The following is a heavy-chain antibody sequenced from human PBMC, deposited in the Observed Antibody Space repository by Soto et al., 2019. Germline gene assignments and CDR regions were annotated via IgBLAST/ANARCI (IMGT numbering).Heavy chain of an antibody. CDR2: IYYSGST. J-gene: IGHJ6*02. V-gene: IGHV4-61*01. CDR1: GGSVSSGSYY. Sequence: TLSLTCTVSGGSVSSGSYYWSWIRQPPGKGLEWIGHIYYSGSTNYNPSLKSRATISVDTSKSQFSLKLSSVTAADTAVYYCARVVNCGGDCYYYYYYGMDVWGQGTTVTVSS. CDR3: ARVVNCGGDCYYYYYYGMDV. D-gene: IGHD2-21*02.